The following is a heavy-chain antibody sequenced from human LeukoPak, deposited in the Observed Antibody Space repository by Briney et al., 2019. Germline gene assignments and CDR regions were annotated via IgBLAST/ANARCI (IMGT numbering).Heavy chain of an antibody. CDR2: ISYDGSIK. CDR1: GFTFSTYA. D-gene: IGHD3-10*01. V-gene: IGHV3-30-3*01. J-gene: IGHJ4*02. CDR3: SRTTTPHYYGSGSYALGY. Sequence: PGRSLRLSCAASGFTFSTYAMHWVRQGPGKGLEWVAVISYDGSIKYYADSVKGRFTISRDNSKNTLYLQMSSLSAEDTAVYYCSRTTTPHYYGSGSYALGYWGQGTLVTVPS.